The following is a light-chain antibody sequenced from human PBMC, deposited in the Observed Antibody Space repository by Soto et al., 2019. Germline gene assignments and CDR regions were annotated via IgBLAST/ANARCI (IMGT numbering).Light chain of an antibody. J-gene: IGKJ5*01. CDR3: QQRHMWPIT. V-gene: IGKV3D-20*02. Sequence: EIVLTQSPGTLSLSPGERATLSCRASQSVDSTYLAWYQQKPDQSPRLLIYATSTRAAGIPDRFSGSGSGTDFTLTISSLEPEDSAVYYCQQRHMWPITFGQGTRLEIK. CDR1: QSVDSTY. CDR2: ATS.